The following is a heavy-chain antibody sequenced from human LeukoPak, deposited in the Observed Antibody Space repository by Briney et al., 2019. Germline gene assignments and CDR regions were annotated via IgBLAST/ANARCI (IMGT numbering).Heavy chain of an antibody. J-gene: IGHJ4*02. Sequence: ASVKVSCKASGYTFTSYDINWVRQATGQGLGWMGWMNPNSGNTGYAQKFQGRVTMTRNTSISTAYMELSSLRSEDTAVYYCARAPTRRDGYNLLYWGQGTLVTVSS. CDR1: GYTFTSYD. CDR3: ARAPTRRDGYNLLY. CDR2: MNPNSGNT. V-gene: IGHV1-8*01. D-gene: IGHD5-24*01.